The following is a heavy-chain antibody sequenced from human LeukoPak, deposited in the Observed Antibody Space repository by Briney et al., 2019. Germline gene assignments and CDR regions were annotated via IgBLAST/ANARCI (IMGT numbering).Heavy chain of an antibody. CDR1: GYSISSGYY. D-gene: IGHD4-17*01. Sequence: SETLSLTCAVSGYSISSGYYWGRIRQPPGKGLEWIGSIYHSGSTYYNPSLKSRVTISVDTSKNQFSLKLSSVTAADTAVYYCARDLSGYGDYSSPDYWGQGTLVTVSS. CDR3: ARDLSGYGDYSSPDY. V-gene: IGHV4-38-2*02. CDR2: IYHSGST. J-gene: IGHJ4*02.